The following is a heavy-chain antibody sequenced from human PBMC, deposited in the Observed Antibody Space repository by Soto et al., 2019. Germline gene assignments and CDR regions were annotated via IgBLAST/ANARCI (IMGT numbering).Heavy chain of an antibody. Sequence: GGSLSLSCAASGFTFRSYAMSWVRQAPGKGLEWVSAISGSGGSTYYADSVKGRFTISRDNSKNTLYLQMNSLRAEDTAVYYCAKDLTRYYDSSGYNYFDYWGQGTLVTVSS. V-gene: IGHV3-23*01. D-gene: IGHD3-22*01. CDR2: ISGSGGST. CDR3: AKDLTRYYDSSGYNYFDY. CDR1: GFTFRSYA. J-gene: IGHJ4*02.